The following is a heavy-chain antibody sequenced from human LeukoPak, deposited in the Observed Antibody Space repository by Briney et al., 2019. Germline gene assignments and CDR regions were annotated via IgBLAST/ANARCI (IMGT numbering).Heavy chain of an antibody. CDR1: GFTFSSYA. V-gene: IGHV3-64D*06. CDR2: ISSNGGST. CDR3: VKDFSDVGTYCSSTSCYVAFDY. D-gene: IGHD2-2*01. J-gene: IGHJ4*02. Sequence: GGSLILSCSASGFTFSSYAMHWVRQAPGKGLEYVSAISSNGGSTYYADSVKGRFTISRDNSKNTLYLQMSGLRAEDTAVYYCVKDFSDVGTYCSSTSCYVAFDYRGQGTLVTVSS.